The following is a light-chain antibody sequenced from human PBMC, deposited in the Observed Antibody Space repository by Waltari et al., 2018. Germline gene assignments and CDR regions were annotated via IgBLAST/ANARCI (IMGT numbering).Light chain of an antibody. J-gene: IGKJ4*01. CDR1: KSVSSY. Sequence: EVVLTQSPATLSLSPGERATLSCRASKSVSSYVAWYQQRPGQGPRLLVYDSSQRATGIPARFSGSGSGTDFTLTISSLEPEDFAVYYCQQRSNWGLTFGGGTKVE. CDR3: QQRSNWGLT. CDR2: DSS. V-gene: IGKV3-11*01.